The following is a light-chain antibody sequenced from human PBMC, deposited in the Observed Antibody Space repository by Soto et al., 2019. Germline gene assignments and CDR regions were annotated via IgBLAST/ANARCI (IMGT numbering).Light chain of an antibody. V-gene: IGKV3-15*01. CDR2: GAS. CDR1: QSVSSN. J-gene: IGKJ2*01. CDR3: QQYSNWPPPYT. Sequence: EIVMTQSPATLSVSPGERATLSCRASQSVSSNLAWYQQKPGQAPRLLIFGASTRATGIPARFSGSGSGTEFTLTISTLQSEEFAIYYCQQYSNWPPPYTFGQGTKLEIK.